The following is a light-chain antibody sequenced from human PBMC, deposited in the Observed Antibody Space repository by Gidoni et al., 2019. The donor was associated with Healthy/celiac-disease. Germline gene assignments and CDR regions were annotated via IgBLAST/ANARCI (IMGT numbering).Light chain of an antibody. J-gene: IGKJ2*01. V-gene: IGKV3-20*01. CDR3: QQYGSSPYT. Sequence: EIVLTQSPGTLSLSPGERATLSCRASQSVSSSYLAWYQQKPGQAPRLLIYGASSRATGIPDRFSGSGSGTDFTLTISRLEPEDFAVYYWQQYGSSPYTFGQGTKREIK. CDR2: GAS. CDR1: QSVSSSY.